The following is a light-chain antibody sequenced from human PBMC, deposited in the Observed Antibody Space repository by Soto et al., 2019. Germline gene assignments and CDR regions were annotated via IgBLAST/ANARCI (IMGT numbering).Light chain of an antibody. CDR3: QQYNNWPLYT. J-gene: IGKJ2*01. Sequence: EIVMTQSPATLSVSPGERATLSCRASQSVSSNLAWYQQKPGQAPRLLIYGASTRATGIPARFSGSGSGTEFTLTISSLQSEDFAVYYCQQYNNWPLYTFGQGTKLEFK. CDR2: GAS. V-gene: IGKV3-15*01. CDR1: QSVSSN.